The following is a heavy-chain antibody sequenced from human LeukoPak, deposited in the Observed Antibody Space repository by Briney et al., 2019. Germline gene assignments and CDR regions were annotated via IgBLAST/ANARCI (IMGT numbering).Heavy chain of an antibody. CDR3: ARSLGYCSGGSCRDAFDI. J-gene: IGHJ3*02. V-gene: IGHV4-59*12. D-gene: IGHD2-15*01. Sequence: SETLSLTCTVSGGSIGSYYWSWIRRPPGKGLEWIGYIYYSGSTNYNPSLKSRVTISVDKSKNQFSLKLSSVTAADTAVYYCARSLGYCSGGSCRDAFDIWGQGTMVTVSS. CDR2: IYYSGST. CDR1: GGSIGSYY.